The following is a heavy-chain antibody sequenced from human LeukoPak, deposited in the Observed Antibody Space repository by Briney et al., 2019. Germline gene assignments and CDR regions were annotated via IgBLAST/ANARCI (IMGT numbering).Heavy chain of an antibody. V-gene: IGHV4-34*01. D-gene: IGHD3-10*01. J-gene: IGHJ4*02. CDR3: ARGGPYYYGSGSYYKLGY. CDR1: GVSFSGYY. CDR2: INHSGST. Sequence: PSETLSLTCAVYGVSFSGYYWSWIRQPPGKGLEWIGEINHSGSTNYNPSLKSRVTISVDTSKNQFSLKLSSVTAADTAVYYCARGGPYYYGSGSYYKLGYWGQGTLVTVSS.